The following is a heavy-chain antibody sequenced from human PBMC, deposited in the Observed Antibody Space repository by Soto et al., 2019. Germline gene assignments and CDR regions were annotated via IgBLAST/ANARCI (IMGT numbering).Heavy chain of an antibody. CDR2: ISAYNGNT. CDR3: ARDRGYYYGSGSYSNHYYYYGMDV. D-gene: IGHD3-10*01. CDR1: GYTFTSYG. V-gene: IGHV1-18*01. J-gene: IGHJ6*02. Sequence: ASVKVSCKASGYTFTSYGISWVRQAPGQGLEWMGWISAYNGNTNYAQKLQGRVTMTTDTSTSTAYMELRSLRSDDTAAYYCARDRGYYYGSGSYSNHYYYYGMDVWGQGTTVTVSS.